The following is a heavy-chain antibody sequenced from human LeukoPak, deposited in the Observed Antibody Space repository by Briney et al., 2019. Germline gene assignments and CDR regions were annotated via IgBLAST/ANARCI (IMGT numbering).Heavy chain of an antibody. CDR2: IFYSGST. CDR3: ATYGDYTFDY. J-gene: IGHJ4*02. D-gene: IGHD4-17*01. V-gene: IGHV4-59*08. CDR1: GGSISSYY. Sequence: SETLSLTCTVSGGSISSYYWSWIRQPPGKGLEWIGYIFYSGSTNYNPSLKSRVTISVDTSKNQFSLNLSSVTAADTAVYYCATYGDYTFDYWGQGTLVTVSS.